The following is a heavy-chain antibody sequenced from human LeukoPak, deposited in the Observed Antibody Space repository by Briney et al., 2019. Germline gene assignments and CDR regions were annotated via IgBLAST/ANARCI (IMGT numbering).Heavy chain of an antibody. V-gene: IGHV3-23*01. Sequence: SGGSLRLSCAASGFTFSSYGLSWVRQAPGKGLEWVSGISGSGGSTYYADSVKGRFTISRDNSKNTLYLQMNSLRAEDTAVYYCAKVLSGSYYPWDYWGQGTLVTVSS. D-gene: IGHD1-26*01. CDR2: ISGSGGST. CDR3: AKVLSGSYYPWDY. J-gene: IGHJ4*02. CDR1: GFTFSSYG.